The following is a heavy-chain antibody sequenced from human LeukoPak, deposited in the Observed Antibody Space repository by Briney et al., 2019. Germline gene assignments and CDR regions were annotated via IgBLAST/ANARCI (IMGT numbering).Heavy chain of an antibody. J-gene: IGHJ4*02. CDR1: GFTFKSHY. CDR3: ARVTEN. CDR2: INSDGSDT. Sequence: GGSLRLSCEASGFTFKSHYMHWVRQAPGEGLVWVSRINSDGSDTNYADSVKGRFTISRDNAKNTLYLQMNSLRAEDTAVYYCARVTENWGQGTLVTVSS. V-gene: IGHV3-74*01.